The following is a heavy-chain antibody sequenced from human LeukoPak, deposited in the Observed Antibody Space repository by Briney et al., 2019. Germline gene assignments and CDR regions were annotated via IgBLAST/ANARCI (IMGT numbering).Heavy chain of an antibody. CDR1: GYTFTGYY. V-gene: IGHV1-2*02. J-gene: IGHJ4*02. Sequence: GASVKVSCKASGYTFTGYYMHWVRQAPGQGLEWMGWINPNSGGTNYAQKFQGRVTMTRDTSISTAYMELSRLRSDDTAVYYCAREGGRGYSYGVDYWGQGTLVTVSS. D-gene: IGHD5-18*01. CDR3: AREGGRGYSYGVDY. CDR2: INPNSGGT.